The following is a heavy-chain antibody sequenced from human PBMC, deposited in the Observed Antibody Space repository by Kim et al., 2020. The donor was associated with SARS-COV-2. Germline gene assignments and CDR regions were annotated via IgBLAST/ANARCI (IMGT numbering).Heavy chain of an antibody. V-gene: IGHV3-23*01. D-gene: IGHD2-15*01. CDR3: CDCQPAGSSWTYW. J-gene: IGHJ2*01. Sequence: GGSLRLSCAASGFSFNNYGMTWVRQAPGKGLEWVASITCDGITYDSDDVEGGFTIFRDNTKKGLSLQMINRRVEEKAADYFCDCQPAGSSWTYW. CDR2: ITCDGIT. CDR1: GFSFNNYG.